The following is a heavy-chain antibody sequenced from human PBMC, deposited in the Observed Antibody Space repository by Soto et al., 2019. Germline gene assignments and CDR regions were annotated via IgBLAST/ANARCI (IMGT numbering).Heavy chain of an antibody. CDR3: ARVGGYCTNGVCPPVYYYGMDV. CDR2: MNPSSGNT. Sequence: ASVKVSCKASGYTFTSYDINWVRQATGQGLEWMGWMNPSSGNTRYAQKFQGRVTITRDTSASTAYMELSSLRSEDTAVYYCARVGGYCTNGVCPPVYYYGMDVWGQGTTVTVSS. V-gene: IGHV1-8*01. CDR1: GYTFTSYD. J-gene: IGHJ6*02. D-gene: IGHD2-8*01.